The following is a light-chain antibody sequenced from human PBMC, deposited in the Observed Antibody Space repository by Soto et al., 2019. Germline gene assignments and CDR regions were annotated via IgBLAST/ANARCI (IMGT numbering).Light chain of an antibody. CDR1: QGISSY. Sequence: DIQLTQSPSFLSASVGDRVTITCRASQGISSYLAWYQQKPGKAPNLLIYAASTLQSGVPSRFSGSGSGTEFTLTISSLQPEDFATYYCQHLNSYPLTFGGGTTVETK. CDR3: QHLNSYPLT. J-gene: IGKJ4*01. V-gene: IGKV1-9*01. CDR2: AAS.